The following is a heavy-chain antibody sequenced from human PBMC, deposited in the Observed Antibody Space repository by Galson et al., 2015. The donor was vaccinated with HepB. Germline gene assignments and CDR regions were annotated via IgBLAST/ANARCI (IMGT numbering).Heavy chain of an antibody. Sequence: SLRLSCAASGFTFGDCAMTWVRQAPGKGLEWVSYISSGSSTVHYVDSVKGRFTISRDNAKNSLYLQMNSLRDEDTAVYYCARDRVPGYYKRYDHYGMDVWGQGTTVTVSS. CDR1: GFTFGDCA. V-gene: IGHV3-48*02. J-gene: IGHJ6*02. CDR3: ARDRVPGYYKRYDHYGMDV. D-gene: IGHD3-9*01. CDR2: ISSGSSTV.